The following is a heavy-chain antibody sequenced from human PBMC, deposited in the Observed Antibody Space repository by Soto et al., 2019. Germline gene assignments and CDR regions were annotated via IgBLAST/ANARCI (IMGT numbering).Heavy chain of an antibody. Sequence: ESGGGVVQSGGSLRLSCATSGFSFSSFAMHWVRQAPGRGLEWLALTSYDGSDQYNAKSVKGRFTISRDNSKKTLYLHMNGLSAEDTAVYVCARDIYYDASGYFDYWGQGTQVTVSS. D-gene: IGHD3-22*01. CDR1: GFSFSSFA. CDR2: TSYDGSDQ. J-gene: IGHJ4*02. CDR3: ARDIYYDASGYFDY. V-gene: IGHV3-30*14.